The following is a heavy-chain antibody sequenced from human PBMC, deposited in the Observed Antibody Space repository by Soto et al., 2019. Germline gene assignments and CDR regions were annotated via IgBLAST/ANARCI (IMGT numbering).Heavy chain of an antibody. CDR2: ISYDGSNK. CDR3: AKGRGGSYYGYYGMDV. D-gene: IGHD1-26*01. V-gene: IGHV3-30*18. Sequence: GGSLRLSCAASGFTFSSYGMHWVRQAPGKGLEWVAVISYDGSNKYYADSVKGRFTISRDNSKNTLYLQMNSLRAEDTAVYYCAKGRGGSYYGYYGMDVWGQGTTVTVSS. J-gene: IGHJ6*02. CDR1: GFTFSSYG.